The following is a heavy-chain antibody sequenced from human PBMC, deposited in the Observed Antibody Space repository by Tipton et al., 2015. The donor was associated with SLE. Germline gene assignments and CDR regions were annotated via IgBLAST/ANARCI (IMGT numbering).Heavy chain of an antibody. CDR2: ISYSGNT. J-gene: IGHJ5*02. D-gene: IGHD5-24*01. CDR3: ARARDGFDP. CDR1: GGSISSHY. V-gene: IGHV4-59*11. Sequence: TLSLTCTVSGGSISSHYLSWVRQPPGKGLEWIGYISYSGNTNYNPSLQSRVTISVDTAKKQFSLNLNSVTAADTAVYYCARARDGFDPWGQGTLVTVSS.